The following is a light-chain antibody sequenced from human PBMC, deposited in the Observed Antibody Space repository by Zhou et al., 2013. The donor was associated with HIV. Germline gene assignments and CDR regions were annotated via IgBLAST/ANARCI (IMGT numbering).Light chain of an antibody. CDR2: AAS. CDR3: QKYTSAPLT. Sequence: DIQMTQSPSSLSASVGDRVTITCRASQGISNYLAWYQQKPGNPPELLIYAASTLHSGVSSRFSGTGSGTEFTLIINSLQPEDVATYYCQKYTSAPLTFGGGTKVEIK. CDR1: QGISNY. V-gene: IGKV1-27*01. J-gene: IGKJ4*01.